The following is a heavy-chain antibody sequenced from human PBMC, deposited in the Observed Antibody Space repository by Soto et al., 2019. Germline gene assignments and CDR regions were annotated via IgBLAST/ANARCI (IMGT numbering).Heavy chain of an antibody. CDR1: GFTFSIYG. J-gene: IGHJ4*02. D-gene: IGHD3-22*01. CDR2: ISRSSDTT. CDR3: AILYYDSSDYGAHFDY. V-gene: IGHV3-23*01. Sequence: EVQLLESGGGFVQPGGSLRLSCAASGFTFSIYGMSWVRQAPGKGLEWVSAISRSSDTTYYADSVKGRFTISRDNSKNTLYLQMNSVRAEDTAVYCCAILYYDSSDYGAHFDYWRQGTLVTVSS.